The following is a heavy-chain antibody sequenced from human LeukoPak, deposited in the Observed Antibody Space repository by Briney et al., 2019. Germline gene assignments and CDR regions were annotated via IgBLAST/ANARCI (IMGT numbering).Heavy chain of an antibody. CDR2: ISYDGSNK. J-gene: IGHJ4*02. V-gene: IGHV3-30-3*01. CDR3: ARGPSYYYGSGRAID. CDR1: GFTFSSYA. D-gene: IGHD3-10*01. Sequence: GGSLRLSCAASGFTFSSYAMHWVRQAPGKGLEWVAVISYDGSNKYYADSVKGRFTSSRDNSKNTLYLQMNSLRAEDTAVYYCARGPSYYYGSGRAIDWGQGTLDTVSS.